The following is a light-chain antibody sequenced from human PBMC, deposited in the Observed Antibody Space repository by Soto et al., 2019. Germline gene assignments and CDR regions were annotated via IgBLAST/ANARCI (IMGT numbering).Light chain of an antibody. V-gene: IGKV3-15*01. CDR2: GAS. Sequence: EIVMTQSPATLSVSPGERATLSCRASQSVSSDLAWYHQKPGQAPRLLIYGASTSATGIPGRFSGSGSGTEFTLTNNSLQSEDFAVYYCQQYNNWPRTFGKGTKVEIK. CDR3: QQYNNWPRT. CDR1: QSVSSD. J-gene: IGKJ1*01.